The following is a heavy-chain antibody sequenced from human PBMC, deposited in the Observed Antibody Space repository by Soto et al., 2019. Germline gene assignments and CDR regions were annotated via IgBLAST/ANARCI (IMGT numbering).Heavy chain of an antibody. J-gene: IGHJ6*03. Sequence: SETLSLTCTVSGGSISSYYWSWIRQPPGKGLEWIGYIYYSGSTNYNPSLKSRVTISVDTSKNQFSLKLSSVTAADTAVYYCARHDTPPYGDYNYYYMDVWGKGTTVTVSS. CDR2: IYYSGST. D-gene: IGHD4-17*01. CDR1: GGSISSYY. V-gene: IGHV4-59*08. CDR3: ARHDTPPYGDYNYYYMDV.